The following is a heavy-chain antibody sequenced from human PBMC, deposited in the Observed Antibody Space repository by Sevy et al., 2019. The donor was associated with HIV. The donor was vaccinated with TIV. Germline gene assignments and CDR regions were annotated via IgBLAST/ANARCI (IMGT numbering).Heavy chain of an antibody. D-gene: IGHD3-16*01. CDR3: ARDTGEALKAEDYGMDV. V-gene: IGHV4-59*13. Sequence: SETLSLTCTVSGGSISSYYWSWIRQPPGKGLEWIGYIYYSGSTNYNPSLKSRVTISVDTSKNQFSLKLSSVTAADTAVYYCARDTGEALKAEDYGMDVWGQGTTVTVSS. CDR1: GGSISSYY. J-gene: IGHJ6*02. CDR2: IYYSGST.